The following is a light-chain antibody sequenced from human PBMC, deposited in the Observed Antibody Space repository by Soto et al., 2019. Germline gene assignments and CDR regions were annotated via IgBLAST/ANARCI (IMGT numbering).Light chain of an antibody. CDR3: QEHNSYIPT. CDR2: DAS. CDR1: QSIGGW. J-gene: IGKJ1*01. V-gene: IGKV1-5*01. Sequence: IQMTESPSTMSASAGDSVSVTCRASQSIGGWLAWYQQKPGKAPKLLIYDASVLQLGVPSRFSGSGSGTEFTLAIDSLQPDDFATYYCQEHNSYIPTFGPGTKVDIK.